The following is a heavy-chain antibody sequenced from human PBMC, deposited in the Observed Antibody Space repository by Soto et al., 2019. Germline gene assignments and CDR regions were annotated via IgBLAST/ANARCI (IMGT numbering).Heavy chain of an antibody. D-gene: IGHD1-7*01. J-gene: IGHJ6*02. Sequence: QVQLVESGGGVVQPGRYLRLSCAASGFTFSSYGMHWVRQAPGKGLEWVAVIWYDGSNKYYADSVKGRFTISRDNSKNTLNLQMNSLRAEDTAVYYCAREAGTTRYYGMDVWGQGTTVTVSS. CDR2: IWYDGSNK. CDR1: GFTFSSYG. CDR3: AREAGTTRYYGMDV. V-gene: IGHV3-33*01.